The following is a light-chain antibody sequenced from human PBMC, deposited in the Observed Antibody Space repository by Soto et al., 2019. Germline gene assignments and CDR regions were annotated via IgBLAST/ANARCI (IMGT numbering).Light chain of an antibody. CDR1: QSISSW. J-gene: IGKJ1*01. CDR2: KAS. V-gene: IGKV1-5*03. Sequence: DIQMTQSPSTLSASVGDRVTITCRASQSISSWLAWYQQKPGKAPKLLIYKASSLEIGVPSRFSGSGSGTEFTLTISSLQPDDVATYYCQQYNDYSWTFGQGNKVDIK. CDR3: QQYNDYSWT.